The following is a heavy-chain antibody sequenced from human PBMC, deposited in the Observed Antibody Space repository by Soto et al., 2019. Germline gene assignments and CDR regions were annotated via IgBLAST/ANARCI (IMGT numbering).Heavy chain of an antibody. CDR2: INHSGST. CDR3: ARGRVATRKNYYYYCMDV. CDR1: GGSFSGYY. J-gene: IGHJ6*02. V-gene: IGHV4-34*01. D-gene: IGHD5-12*01. Sequence: QVQLQQWGAGLLKPSETLSLTCAVYGGSFSGYYWSWIRQPPGKGLEWIGEINHSGSTNYNPSLKSRVTISVDTSKNQFSLKLSSVSAADTAVYYCARGRVATRKNYYYYCMDVWGQGTTVTVSS.